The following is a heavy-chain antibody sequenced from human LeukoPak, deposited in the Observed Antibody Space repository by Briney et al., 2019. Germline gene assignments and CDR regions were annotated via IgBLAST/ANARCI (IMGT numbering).Heavy chain of an antibody. Sequence: ASVSVSCKPSGYTFTSYAMNWVRQAPGQGLGWRGWINTNTGNPTYAQGLTGRVVFSLDTSVSTAYLQISSLKAEDTAVYYCARVAVQGTTGTTMVRDWGQGTLVTVSS. CDR1: GYTFTSYA. D-gene: IGHD1-1*01. CDR2: INTNTGNP. J-gene: IGHJ4*02. V-gene: IGHV7-4-1*02. CDR3: ARVAVQGTTGTTMVRD.